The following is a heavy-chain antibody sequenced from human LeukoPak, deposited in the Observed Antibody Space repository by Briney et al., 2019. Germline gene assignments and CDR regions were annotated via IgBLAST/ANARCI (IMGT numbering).Heavy chain of an antibody. Sequence: GRSLRLSCAASGFTFDDYAMHWVRQAPGKELEWVSAIDGSGDATYYAPSVKGRFTISRDNSKDTLYLQMNDLRVEDTAVYFCAGARYCGSSSCYSWFGPWGQGTLVTVSS. CDR3: AGARYCGSSSCYSWFGP. J-gene: IGHJ5*02. V-gene: IGHV3-23*01. CDR1: GFTFDDYA. D-gene: IGHD2-2*01. CDR2: IDGSGDAT.